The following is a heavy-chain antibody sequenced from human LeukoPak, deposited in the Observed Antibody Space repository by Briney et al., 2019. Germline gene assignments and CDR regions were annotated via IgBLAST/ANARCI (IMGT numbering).Heavy chain of an antibody. J-gene: IGHJ4*02. D-gene: IGHD3-3*01. CDR1: GFTFSRYA. Sequence: GGSLRLSCAASGFTFSRYAMSGVRQAPGKGLEWVSAISGSGGSTYYADSVKGRFTISRDNSKNTLYLQKNSLRAEDTAVYYCAKDRTSYYDFWSGYYPVGFDYWGQGALVTASS. CDR3: AKDRTSYYDFWSGYYPVGFDY. CDR2: ISGSGGST. V-gene: IGHV3-23*01.